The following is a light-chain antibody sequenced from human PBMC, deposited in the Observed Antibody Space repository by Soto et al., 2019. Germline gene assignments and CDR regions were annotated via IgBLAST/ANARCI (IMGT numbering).Light chain of an antibody. CDR1: QSVSSSY. J-gene: IGKJ1*01. CDR3: QQYGSSLLWT. V-gene: IGKV3-20*01. CDR2: GAS. Sequence: ELVLTQSPGTLSLSLGERATLSCRASQSVSSSYLAWYQQKPGQAPRLLIYGASSRATGIPDRFSGSGSGTDFTLTISRLEPEDFAVYYCQQYGSSLLWTFGQGTKVDIK.